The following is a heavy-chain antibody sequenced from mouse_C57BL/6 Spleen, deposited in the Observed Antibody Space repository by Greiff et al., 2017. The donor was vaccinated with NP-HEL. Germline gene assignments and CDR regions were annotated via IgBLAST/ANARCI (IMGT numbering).Heavy chain of an antibody. CDR3: ARDDYDYAMDY. J-gene: IGHJ4*01. V-gene: IGHV5-17*01. CDR1: GFTFSDYG. Sequence: EVKVEESGGGLVKPGGSLKLSCAASGFTFSDYGMHWVRQAPEKGLEWVAYISSGSSTIYYADTVKGRFTISRDNAKNTLFLQMTSLRSEDTAMYYCARDDYDYAMDYWGQGTSVTVSS. D-gene: IGHD2-4*01. CDR2: ISSGSSTI.